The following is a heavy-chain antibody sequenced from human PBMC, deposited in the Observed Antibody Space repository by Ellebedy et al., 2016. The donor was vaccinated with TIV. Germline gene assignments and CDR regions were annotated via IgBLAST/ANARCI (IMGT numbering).Heavy chain of an antibody. CDR3: ARGPPLFDP. J-gene: IGHJ5*02. V-gene: IGHV3-48*04. CDR2: IDIGATTI. Sequence: GGSLRLSCAASGFTFRDYTMNWVRQAPGKGLEWVSYIDIGATTIYYADPVKGRFTISRDNAKNSLFLQMNSLRADDTAVYYCARGPPLFDPWGQGTLVTVSS. CDR1: GFTFRDYT.